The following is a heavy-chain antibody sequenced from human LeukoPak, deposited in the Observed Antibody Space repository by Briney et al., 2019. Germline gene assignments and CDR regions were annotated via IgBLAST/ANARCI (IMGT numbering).Heavy chain of an antibody. CDR1: GDSVSSNSAA. V-gene: IGHV6-1*01. CDR3: ARHYVVRGGRAFDI. CDR2: KYYRCKWYN. Sequence: SQTLSLTFAISGDSVSSNSAAWNWLRQSPTRGLEWLGSKYYRCKWYNDNAVCVKSQITINPDTSKNQFSLQLNSVTPEDTAVYYCARHYVVRGGRAFDIWGQGTMVTVSS. J-gene: IGHJ3*02. D-gene: IGHD3-10*01.